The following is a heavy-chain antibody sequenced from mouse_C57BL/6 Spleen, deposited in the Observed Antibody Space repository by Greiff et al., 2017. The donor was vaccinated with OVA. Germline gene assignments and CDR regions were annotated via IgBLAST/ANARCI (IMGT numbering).Heavy chain of an antibody. D-gene: IGHD3-2*02. CDR3: ARQVHIAGDGYAMDY. CDR1: GFTFSSYT. V-gene: IGHV5-9*01. J-gene: IGHJ4*01. Sequence: EVKLVESGGGLVKPGGSLKLSCAASGFTFSSYTMSWVRQTPEQRLEWVATISGGGGNTYYPDSVKGRFTISRDNAKKTLYLQMSSLRSENTCLYYCARQVHIAGDGYAMDYWGQGTSVTVSS. CDR2: ISGGGGNT.